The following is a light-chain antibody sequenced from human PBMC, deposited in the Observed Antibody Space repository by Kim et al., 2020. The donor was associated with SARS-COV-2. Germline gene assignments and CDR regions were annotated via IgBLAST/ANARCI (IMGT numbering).Light chain of an antibody. Sequence: QSVLTQPPSASGTPGQRVTISCSGDSSNIGSKFVFWYQQLPGTAPRLLIYRDNQWPSGVPYRFSGSKSGTSASLAVSALRPEDEADYYCATWDDNLGGHYVFGTGTKVTVL. CDR1: SSNIGSKF. CDR2: RDN. CDR3: ATWDDNLGGHYV. V-gene: IGLV1-47*01. J-gene: IGLJ1*01.